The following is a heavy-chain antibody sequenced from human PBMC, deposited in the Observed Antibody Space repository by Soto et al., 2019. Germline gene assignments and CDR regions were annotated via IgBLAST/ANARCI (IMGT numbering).Heavy chain of an antibody. D-gene: IGHD6-19*01. J-gene: IGHJ4*02. CDR1: GYSFTSYW. CDR3: GRPSSGWNRYVEN. Sequence: PGESLKISCKGSGYSFTSYWIGWVRQMPGKGLEWMGTIYPGDSGTRYSPSFQGQVTISADKSISTAYLQWSSLKAPDTAMYYCGRPSSGWNRYVENWGQGTLVAVSS. V-gene: IGHV5-51*01. CDR2: IYPGDSGT.